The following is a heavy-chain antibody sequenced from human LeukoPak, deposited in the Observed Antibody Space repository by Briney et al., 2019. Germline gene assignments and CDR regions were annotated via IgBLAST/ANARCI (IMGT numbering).Heavy chain of an antibody. CDR3: ARESMYSSSSTYLRRVGWPANWFDP. Sequence: VASVKVSCKASGYTFTGYYMHWVRQAPGQGLEWMGWINPNSGGTNYAQKFQGRVTMTRDTSISTAYMELSRLRSDDTAVYYCARESMYSSSSTYLRRVGWPANWFDPWGQGTLVTVSS. CDR2: INPNSGGT. CDR1: GYTFTGYY. V-gene: IGHV1-2*02. J-gene: IGHJ5*02. D-gene: IGHD6-6*01.